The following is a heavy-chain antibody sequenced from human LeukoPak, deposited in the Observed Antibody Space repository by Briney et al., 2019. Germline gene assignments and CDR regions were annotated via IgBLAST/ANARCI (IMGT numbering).Heavy chain of an antibody. Sequence: ASVKVSCKASGGTFNNYAMSWVRQATGQGLEWMGGIIPIFGTTNYAQKFRGRVTITADKSTSTAYMELSSLRSEDTALYYCAKDTGGGNSWNPSHFDYWGQGTLVTVSS. CDR2: IIPIFGTT. V-gene: IGHV1-69*06. J-gene: IGHJ4*02. CDR3: AKDTGGGNSWNPSHFDY. CDR1: GGTFNNYA. D-gene: IGHD4-23*01.